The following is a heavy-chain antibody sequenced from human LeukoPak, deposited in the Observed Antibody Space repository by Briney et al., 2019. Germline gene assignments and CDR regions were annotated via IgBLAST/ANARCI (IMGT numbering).Heavy chain of an antibody. CDR2: IYYSGST. CDR1: GGSISSGGYY. J-gene: IGHJ4*02. D-gene: IGHD3-10*01. Sequence: RPSETLSLTCTVSGGSISSGGYYWSWIRQHPGKGLEWIGYIYYSGSTYYNPSLKSRVTISVDTSKNQFSLKLSSVTAADTAVYYCARASYYGSGSKFYCDYWGQGTLVTVSS. V-gene: IGHV4-31*03. CDR3: ARASYYGSGSKFYCDY.